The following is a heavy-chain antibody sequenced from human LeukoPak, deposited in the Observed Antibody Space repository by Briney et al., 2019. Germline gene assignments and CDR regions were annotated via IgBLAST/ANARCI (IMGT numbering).Heavy chain of an antibody. CDR2: INPNSGVT. D-gene: IGHD1-26*01. Sequence: GASVKVSCKASGYTFTDYYMHWVRQAPGQGLEWMGWINPNSGVTNYAQKFQGRVTMTRDTSISTAYMELSRLRSDDTAVYYCASVIVGITTDYWGQGTLVTVSS. CDR3: ASVIVGITTDY. J-gene: IGHJ4*02. V-gene: IGHV1-2*02. CDR1: GYTFTDYY.